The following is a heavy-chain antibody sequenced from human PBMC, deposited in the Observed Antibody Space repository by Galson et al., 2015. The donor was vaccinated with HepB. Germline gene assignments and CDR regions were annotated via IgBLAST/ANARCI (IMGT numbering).Heavy chain of an antibody. CDR2: ISWNRATI. D-gene: IGHD3-16*01. CDR3: ARSGAYSHLLDY. Sequence: RLSCAASGFSFGDYAMHWVRQVPGKGLEWVSGISWNRATIGYADSVKGRFTISRDNAKNSLYLQMNSLGAEDTAFYHCARSGAYSHLLDYWGQGTLVTVSS. J-gene: IGHJ4*02. V-gene: IGHV3-9*01. CDR1: GFSFGDYA.